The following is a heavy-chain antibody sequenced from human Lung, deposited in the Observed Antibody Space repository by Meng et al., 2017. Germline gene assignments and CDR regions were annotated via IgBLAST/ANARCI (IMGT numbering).Heavy chain of an antibody. V-gene: IGHV1-18*01. D-gene: IGHD6-13*01. J-gene: IGHJ2*01. CDR2: ISVKNGEA. CDR1: GYVFTNYN. Sequence: QVELLGAEAEKAGASRKVSRKGSGYVFTNYNSSWVRWAPGQGLEWMGWISVKNGEAKYPQNFQGRVTMTTDTTTSTAYMELRSLTSDDTAVYYCARYVPNGSFWYFDFWGRGTLVTVSS. CDR3: ARYVPNGSFWYFDF.